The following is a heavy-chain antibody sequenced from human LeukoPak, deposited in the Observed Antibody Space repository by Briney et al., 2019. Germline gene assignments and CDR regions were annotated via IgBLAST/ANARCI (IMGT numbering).Heavy chain of an antibody. CDR2: ISYIGST. CDR3: ARDLITVTKGFDI. CDR1: TDSFSSHY. Sequence: PSETLSLTCAVSTDSFSSHYWSWIRQPPGKGLEWIGYISYIGSTNYNPSLKSRATISIDTSKNQFSLKLRSVTAADTAVYYCARDLITVTKGFDIWGQGTMVSVSS. J-gene: IGHJ3*02. V-gene: IGHV4-59*11. D-gene: IGHD4-17*01.